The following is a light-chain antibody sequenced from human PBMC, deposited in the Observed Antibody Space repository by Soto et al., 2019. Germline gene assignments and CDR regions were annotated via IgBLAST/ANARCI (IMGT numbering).Light chain of an antibody. Sequence: SVLTQPPSVSGAPGQRVTIPCTGTSSNIGAGFDVHWYQHLPGTAPKLLIYGNNHRPSGVPDRFSGSKSGTSASLAITGLQAEDEDDYSCQSFDTSLGRSVFGGGTK. CDR3: QSFDTSLGRSV. J-gene: IGLJ2*01. CDR2: GNN. V-gene: IGLV1-40*01. CDR1: SSNIGAGFD.